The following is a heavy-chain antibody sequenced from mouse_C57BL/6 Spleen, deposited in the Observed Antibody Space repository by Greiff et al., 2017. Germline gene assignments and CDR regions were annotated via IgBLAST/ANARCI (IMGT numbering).Heavy chain of an antibody. CDR1: GYAFSSSW. CDR2: IYPGDGDT. Sequence: QVQLQQSGPELVKPGASVKISCKASGYAFSSSWMNWVKQRPGKGLEWIGRIYPGDGDTNYNGKFKGKATLTADKSSSTAYMQLSSLTSEDSAVYFCAREGNWDEYFDVWGTGTTVTVSS. CDR3: AREGNWDEYFDV. D-gene: IGHD4-1*01. V-gene: IGHV1-82*01. J-gene: IGHJ1*03.